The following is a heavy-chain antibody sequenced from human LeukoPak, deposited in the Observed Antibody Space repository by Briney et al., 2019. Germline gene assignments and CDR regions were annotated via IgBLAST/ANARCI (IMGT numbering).Heavy chain of an antibody. CDR1: GFTFSSYG. Sequence: GTSLRLSCAASGFTFSSYGMHWVRQAPGKGLEWVAVIWYDGSNKYYADSVKGRFTISRDNSKNTLYLQMNSLRAEDTAVYYCARGRITMVRGVIFDYWGQGTLVTVSS. CDR3: ARGRITMVRGVIFDY. J-gene: IGHJ4*02. V-gene: IGHV3-33*01. CDR2: IWYDGSNK. D-gene: IGHD3-10*01.